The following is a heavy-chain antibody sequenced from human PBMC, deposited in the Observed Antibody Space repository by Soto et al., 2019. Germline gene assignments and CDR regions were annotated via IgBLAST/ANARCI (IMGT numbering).Heavy chain of an antibody. D-gene: IGHD5-12*01. CDR3: AKARGAANGYDFFFDY. CDR1: GFTFSSCD. V-gene: IGHV3-30*18. CDR2: VSYDGNKK. J-gene: IGHJ4*02. Sequence: QVQVVESGGGVVQPGRSLRLSCAASGFTFSSCDMHWVRQAPGKGLEWVAVVSYDGNKKYYADSVKGRFTISRDNSKKTLYLQMDSLRPEDTAVYYCAKARGAANGYDFFFDYWGRGTLVTV.